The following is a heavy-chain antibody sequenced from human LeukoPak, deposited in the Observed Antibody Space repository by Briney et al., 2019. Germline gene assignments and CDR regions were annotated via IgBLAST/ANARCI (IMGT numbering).Heavy chain of an antibody. Sequence: GSSVKVSCKASEGTFSSYSMSWVRQAPAPGLEWMGGIIPNFCTSHYAQKLQGRVTITEDESTSTAYMELSSLRSEDTAVYYCANGYYDFWSGYYRSVRYYYYYMDVWGKGTTVTVSS. V-gene: IGHV1-69*01. D-gene: IGHD3-3*01. CDR1: EGTFSSYS. J-gene: IGHJ6*03. CDR2: IIPNFCTS. CDR3: ANGYYDFWSGYYRSVRYYYYYMDV.